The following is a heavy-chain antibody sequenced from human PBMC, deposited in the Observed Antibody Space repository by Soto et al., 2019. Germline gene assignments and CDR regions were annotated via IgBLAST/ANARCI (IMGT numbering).Heavy chain of an antibody. CDR1: KNTLTELT. Sequence: ASVKVSCKVPKNTLTELTIDWLRQAPGKGLEWMGRSAPEEGEPIYPQKFQGRVSMTADPSTDTAYMELSSLRSEDTAVYFCGLRRVSVDTAMVIVYYYYGMDVWGQGTTVTVSS. J-gene: IGHJ6*02. V-gene: IGHV1-24*01. CDR2: SAPEEGEP. D-gene: IGHD5-18*01. CDR3: GLRRVSVDTAMVIVYYYYGMDV.